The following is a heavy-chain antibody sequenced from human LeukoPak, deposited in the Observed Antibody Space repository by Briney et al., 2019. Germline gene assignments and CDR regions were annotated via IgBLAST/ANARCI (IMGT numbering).Heavy chain of an antibody. Sequence: GESLKISCKGSGYSFTSYWIGWVRQMPGKGLEWMGIIYPGDSDTRYSPSFQGQVTISADKSISTAYLQWSSLKASDTAMYYCASSSGQPPYYYGMDVWGQGTTVTVSS. CDR2: IYPGDSDT. CDR3: ASSSGQPPYYYGMDV. J-gene: IGHJ6*02. CDR1: GYSFTSYW. V-gene: IGHV5-51*01. D-gene: IGHD6-25*01.